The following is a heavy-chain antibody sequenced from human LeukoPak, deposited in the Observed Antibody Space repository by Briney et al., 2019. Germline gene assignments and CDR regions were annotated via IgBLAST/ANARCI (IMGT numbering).Heavy chain of an antibody. D-gene: IGHD3-3*01. J-gene: IGHJ6*03. Sequence: GGSLRLSCAASGFTFDDYAMHWVRQAPGKGLEWVSLISWDGGGTYYADSVKGRFTISRDNSKNSLYLQMNSLRAEDTALYYCAKDIGVADYYYYYMDVWGKGTTVTVSS. V-gene: IGHV3-43D*03. CDR2: ISWDGGGT. CDR3: AKDIGVADYYYYYMDV. CDR1: GFTFDDYA.